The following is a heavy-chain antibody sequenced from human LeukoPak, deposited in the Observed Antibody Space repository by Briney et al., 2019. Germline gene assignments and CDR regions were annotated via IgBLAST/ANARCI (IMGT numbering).Heavy chain of an antibody. CDR1: GFTFSNYG. V-gene: IGHV3-30*02. CDR2: KWYDGSNK. D-gene: IGHD4-23*01. CDR3: AKDSGGNQFSYYMDV. J-gene: IGHJ6*03. Sequence: GGSLRLSCAASGFTFSNYGIHWVRQAPGKGLEWVAFKWYDGSNKYYADSVKGRFTISRDNSKNTLYLQMNSLRAEDTAVYYCAKDSGGNQFSYYMDVWSKGTTVTVSS.